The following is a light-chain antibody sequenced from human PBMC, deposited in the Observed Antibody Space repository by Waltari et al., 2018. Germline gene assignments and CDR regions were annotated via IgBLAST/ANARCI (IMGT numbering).Light chain of an antibody. V-gene: IGLV2-14*03. CDR2: DVS. CDR1: SSDVGGYKY. Sequence: QSALTQPASVSGSPGQSITISCTGTSSDVGGYKYVSWYQQHPGKAPKLMIYDVSKRTSGVVNRISGSKSGNTASLTISGLQAEDEADYYCNSYTSSSILEVVFGGGTKLTVL. CDR3: NSYTSSSILEVV. J-gene: IGLJ2*01.